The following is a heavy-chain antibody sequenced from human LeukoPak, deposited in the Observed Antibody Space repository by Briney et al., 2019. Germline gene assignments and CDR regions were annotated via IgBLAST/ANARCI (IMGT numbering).Heavy chain of an antibody. V-gene: IGHV1-2*06. CDR3: ARDYCSSTSCLFDY. J-gene: IGHJ4*02. Sequence: ASVKVSCKASDYTYTSYGISWVRQAPGQGLEWMGRINPNSGDTNYAQKFQGRVAMTGDTSISTAFMELTRLRSDDTAVYYCARDYCSSTSCLFDYWGQGTLVTVSS. CDR1: DYTYTSYG. D-gene: IGHD2-2*01. CDR2: INPNSGDT.